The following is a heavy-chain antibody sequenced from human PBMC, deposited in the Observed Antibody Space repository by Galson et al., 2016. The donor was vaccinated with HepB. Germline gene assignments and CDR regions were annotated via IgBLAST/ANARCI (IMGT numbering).Heavy chain of an antibody. D-gene: IGHD3-10*01. CDR1: GGSISRGGYY. J-gene: IGHJ4*02. V-gene: IGHV4-31*03. Sequence: TLSLTCTVSGGSISRGGYYWSWIRQHPGTGLEWIGYIYHSGSTYYNPSLKSRVSISVDTSKNQFSLRLSSVTAADTAVYYCARDRSSGSGNFGYWGQGTLVTVSS. CDR3: ARDRSSGSGNFGY. CDR2: IYHSGST.